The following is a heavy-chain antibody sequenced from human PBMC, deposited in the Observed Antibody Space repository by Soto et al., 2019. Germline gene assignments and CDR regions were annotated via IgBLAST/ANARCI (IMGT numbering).Heavy chain of an antibody. D-gene: IGHD3-9*01. CDR3: ASWFDEYYFDY. CDR1: GDSINNYV. V-gene: IGHV4-59*08. Sequence: SETLSLTCPVSGDSINNYVLNWIRQPPGKGLEWIGYIYYSGNTNYNPSLKSRVTISLDTSKNQFSLRLSSVTAADTAIYYCASWFDEYYFDYWGQGTLVTVSS. J-gene: IGHJ4*02. CDR2: IYYSGNT.